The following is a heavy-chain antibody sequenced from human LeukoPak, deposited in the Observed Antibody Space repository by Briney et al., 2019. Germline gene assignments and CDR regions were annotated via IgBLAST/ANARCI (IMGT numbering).Heavy chain of an antibody. CDR2: VYPGDSDT. D-gene: IGHD1-26*01. Sequence: GESLKISCKGSGYSFTSYWIGWVRQMPGKGLEWVGIVYPGDSDTRYSPSFQGQVTISADKSISTAYLQWSSLKASDTAMYYCARRWEPLGFDIWGQGTMVTVSS. V-gene: IGHV5-51*01. CDR3: ARRWEPLGFDI. J-gene: IGHJ3*02. CDR1: GYSFTSYW.